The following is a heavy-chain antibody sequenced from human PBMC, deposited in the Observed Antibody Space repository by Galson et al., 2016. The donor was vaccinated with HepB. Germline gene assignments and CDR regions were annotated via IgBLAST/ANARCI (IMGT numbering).Heavy chain of an antibody. V-gene: IGHV2-5*02. CDR2: IYWDEDQ. Sequence: PALVKPTQTLTLTCTFSGFSLNTTGVGVAWIRQPPGKALEWLALIYWDEDQRYRPSLKSRLTITKDTSKNQVVLTMTNMDPVDTATYYCAHNRYYYGSGSYSDYWGQGTLVTVSS. CDR3: AHNRYYYGSGSYSDY. J-gene: IGHJ4*02. CDR1: GFSLNTTGVG. D-gene: IGHD3-10*01.